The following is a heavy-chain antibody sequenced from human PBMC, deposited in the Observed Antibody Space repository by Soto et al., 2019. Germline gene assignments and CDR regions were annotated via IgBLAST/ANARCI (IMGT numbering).Heavy chain of an antibody. D-gene: IGHD6-13*01. CDR2: IYHSGST. V-gene: IGHV4-4*02. CDR1: SGSISSSNW. Sequence: SETLSLTCAVSSGSISSSNWWSWVRQPPGKGLEWIGEIYHSGSTNYNPSLKSRVTISVDKSKNQFSLKLSSVTAADTAVYYCARVVAAAGLTFDPWGQGTLVTVSS. J-gene: IGHJ5*02. CDR3: ARVVAAAGLTFDP.